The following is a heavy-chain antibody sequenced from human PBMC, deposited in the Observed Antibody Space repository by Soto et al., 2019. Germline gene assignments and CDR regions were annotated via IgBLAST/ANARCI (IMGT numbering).Heavy chain of an antibody. CDR3: AKDAIMVSSSYNYFDY. CDR1: GFFFTSYA. CDR2: ISGSGGAT. V-gene: IGHV3-23*01. J-gene: IGHJ4*02. D-gene: IGHD6-13*01. Sequence: GGSLRLSCAASGFFFTSYAMNWVRQAPGKGLERVSGISGSGGATSYAASVKGRFTISRGNSKNTLYLQMNSLRADDTAVYYCAKDAIMVSSSYNYFDYWGQGTLVTVSS.